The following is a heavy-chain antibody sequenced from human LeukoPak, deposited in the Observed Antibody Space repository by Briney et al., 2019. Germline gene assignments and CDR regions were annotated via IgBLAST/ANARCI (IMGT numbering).Heavy chain of an antibody. CDR1: GFTFSNYA. Sequence: GGSLRLSCAASGFTFSNYAMHWVRQAPGKGLDWVAIISYDGNNNYYSDSVKGRFTISRDNSKNTLYLQMHSLRAEDTAVYYCARDKGIIVAPFDYWGQGTLVTVSS. CDR3: ARDKGIIVAPFDY. CDR2: ISYDGNNN. J-gene: IGHJ4*02. D-gene: IGHD5-12*01. V-gene: IGHV3-30*04.